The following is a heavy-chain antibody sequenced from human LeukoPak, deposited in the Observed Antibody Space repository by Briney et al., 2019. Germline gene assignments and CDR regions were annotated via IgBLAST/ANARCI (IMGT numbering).Heavy chain of an antibody. CDR3: AREQLELRGGYFDY. CDR1: GGSISSGGYY. CDR2: IYYSGST. V-gene: IGHV4-31*03. D-gene: IGHD1-7*01. Sequence: SETLSLTCTVSGGSISSGGYYWSWLRQHPGKGLEWIGYIYYSGSTYYNPSLKSRVTISVDTSKNQFSLKLSSVTAADTAVYYCAREQLELRGGYFDYWGQGTLVTVSS. J-gene: IGHJ4*02.